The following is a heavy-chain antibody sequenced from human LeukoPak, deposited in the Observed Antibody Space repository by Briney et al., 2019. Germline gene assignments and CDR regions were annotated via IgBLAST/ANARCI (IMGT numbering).Heavy chain of an antibody. V-gene: IGHV4-31*03. CDR1: GGSISSGGYY. CDR2: IYYSGST. J-gene: IGHJ4*02. CDR3: ARTPWGLNYFDY. Sequence: SQTLSLTCTVSGGSISSGGYYWSWIRQHPGKGLEWIGYIYYSGSTYYNPSLKSRVTISVDTSKSQFSLKLSSVTAADTAVYYCARTPWGLNYFDYWGQGTLVTASS. D-gene: IGHD1-26*01.